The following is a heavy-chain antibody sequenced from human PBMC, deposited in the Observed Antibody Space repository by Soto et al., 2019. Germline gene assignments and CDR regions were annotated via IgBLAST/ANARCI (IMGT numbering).Heavy chain of an antibody. Sequence: PGGSLRLSCAASGFTFTTYAMTWVRQAPGEGLEWVASISGDGENTYYSESVKGRFTISRDSSKNTVSLQMSSLRVEDTATYFCVRDWTGNRCPCMVVWGQGTTVTVSS. V-gene: IGHV3-23*01. D-gene: IGHD3-3*01. CDR2: ISGDGENT. CDR1: GFTFTTYA. CDR3: VRDWTGNRCPCMVV. J-gene: IGHJ6*02.